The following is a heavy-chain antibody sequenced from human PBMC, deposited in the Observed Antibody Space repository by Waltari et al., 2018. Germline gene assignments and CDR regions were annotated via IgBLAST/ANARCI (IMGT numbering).Heavy chain of an antibody. D-gene: IGHD1-20*01. CDR2: VHYSGST. J-gene: IGHJ2*01. CDR3: ARAPHNWNYWYFDL. Sequence: QVQLQESGPGLVKPWETLSLPCSVSGDSISSYYWSWIRQPPGKGLEWIGYVHYSGSTSYNPSLNSRVTISVDPSKNQFSLNLTSVTAADTAVYFCARAPHNWNYWYFDLWGRGTLVTVSS. CDR1: GDSISSYY. V-gene: IGHV4-59*01.